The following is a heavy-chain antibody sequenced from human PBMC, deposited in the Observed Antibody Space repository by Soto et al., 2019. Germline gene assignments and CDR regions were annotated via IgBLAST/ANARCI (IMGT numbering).Heavy chain of an antibody. J-gene: IGHJ4*02. CDR3: AKTPGYFDSSGYYPYYFDC. Sequence: GGSLRLSCGDSGFSFSTYAMSWVRQAPGKGLEWVSAISGGGTNTYYADSVKGRFTISRDNTKNTLYLRMNSLGAEDTAVYYCAKTPGYFDSSGYYPYYFDCWGQGTLVTVSS. V-gene: IGHV3-23*01. D-gene: IGHD3-22*01. CDR1: GFSFSTYA. CDR2: ISGGGTNT.